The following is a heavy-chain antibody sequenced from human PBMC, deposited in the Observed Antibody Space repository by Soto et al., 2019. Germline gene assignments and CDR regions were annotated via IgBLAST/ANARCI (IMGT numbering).Heavy chain of an antibody. CDR2: IVVGSGNT. CDR3: AAFATTGDAFDI. CDR1: GFTFRRSA. V-gene: IGHV1-58*01. D-gene: IGHD4-17*01. J-gene: IGHJ3*02. Sequence: QMQLVQSGPEVKKPGTSVKVSCKASGFTFRRSAVQWVRQARGQRLEWIGRIVVGSGNTNYAQKFQERVTITRDMSTTTAYMELSSLRSEDTAVYYCAAFATTGDAFDIWGQGAMVTVSS.